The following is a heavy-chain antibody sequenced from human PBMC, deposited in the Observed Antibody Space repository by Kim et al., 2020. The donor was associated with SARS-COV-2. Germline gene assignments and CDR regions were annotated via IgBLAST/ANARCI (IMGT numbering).Heavy chain of an antibody. Sequence: GGSLRLSCTASGFTFGDYAMSWFRQAPGKGLEGVGFIRSKAYGGTTEYAASVKGRFTISRDDSKSIAYLQMNSLKTEDTAVYYCTRGNSNYFAYFDYWGQGTLVTVSS. CDR1: GFTFGDYA. V-gene: IGHV3-49*03. D-gene: IGHD4-4*01. CDR2: IRSKAYGGTT. J-gene: IGHJ4*02. CDR3: TRGNSNYFAYFDY.